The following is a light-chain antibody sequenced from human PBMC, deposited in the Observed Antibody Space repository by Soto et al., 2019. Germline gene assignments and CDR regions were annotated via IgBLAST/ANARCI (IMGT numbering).Light chain of an antibody. CDR2: ENN. CDR1: SSNIGNNY. J-gene: IGLJ1*01. CDR3: GTWDSSLSAGV. Sequence: QAVVTQPPSVSAAPGQKVTISCSGSSSNIGNNYVSWYQQLPGTAPKLLIYENNKRPSGIPDRFSGSKSGTSATLGITGLQAGDEPDYYCGTWDSSLSAGVFGTGTKLTVL. V-gene: IGLV1-51*02.